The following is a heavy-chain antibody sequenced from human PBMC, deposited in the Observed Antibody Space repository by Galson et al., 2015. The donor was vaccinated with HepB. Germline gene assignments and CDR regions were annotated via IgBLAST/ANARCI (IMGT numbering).Heavy chain of an antibody. Sequence: SVKVSCKASGYTFTTYAMNWVRQAPGQGLEWMGWINTNTENPTYAQGFTGRLVFSLDTSVSTAYLQISSLKAEDTAVYYCARSYYDILTGYPYYYYYMDVWGKGTTVTVSS. CDR2: INTNTENP. CDR3: ARSYYDILTGYPYYYYYMDV. CDR1: GYTFTTYA. D-gene: IGHD3-9*01. V-gene: IGHV7-4-1*02. J-gene: IGHJ6*03.